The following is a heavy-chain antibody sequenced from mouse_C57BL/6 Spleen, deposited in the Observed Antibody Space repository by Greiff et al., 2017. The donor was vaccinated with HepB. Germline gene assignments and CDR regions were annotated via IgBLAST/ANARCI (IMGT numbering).Heavy chain of an antibody. CDR2: IDPETGGT. CDR3: TRGGYYGSSSYYYAMDY. V-gene: IGHV1-15*01. CDR1: GYTFTDYE. J-gene: IGHJ4*01. D-gene: IGHD1-1*01. Sequence: VKLMESGAELVRPGASVTLSCKASGYTFTDYEMHWVKQTPVHGLEWIGAIDPETGGTAYNQKFKGKAILTADKSSSTAYMELRSLTSEDSAVYYCTRGGYYGSSSYYYAMDYWGQGTSVTVSS.